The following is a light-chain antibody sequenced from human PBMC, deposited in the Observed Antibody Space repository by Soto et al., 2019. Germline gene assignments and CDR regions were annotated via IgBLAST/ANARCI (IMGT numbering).Light chain of an antibody. CDR1: QSVSSTY. CDR3: QQYGSSYTWT. CDR2: GAS. J-gene: IGKJ1*01. Sequence: EIVLTQSPGTLSLSPGERATLSCRASQSVSSTYLIWYQQKPGQAPRLLIYGASSRATGVPDRFSGSGSGTDFTLTISRLEPEDFAVYYCQQYGSSYTWTFGQGTKVDIK. V-gene: IGKV3-20*01.